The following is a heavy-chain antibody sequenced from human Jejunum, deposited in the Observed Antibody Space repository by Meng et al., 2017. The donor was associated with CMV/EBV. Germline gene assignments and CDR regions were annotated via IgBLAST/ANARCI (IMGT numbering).Heavy chain of an antibody. Sequence: IFSSNSMTWVRQAPGKGLEWVSAIRDSGANTYYAGSVTGRFTISRDNSHNTLYLQMHSLRAEDTAVYYCARALGLGAVMPNYDAFDLWGQGTVVTVS. CDR2: IRDSGANT. CDR1: IFSSNS. D-gene: IGHD6-19*01. CDR3: ARALGLGAVMPNYDAFDL. V-gene: IGHV3-23*01. J-gene: IGHJ3*01.